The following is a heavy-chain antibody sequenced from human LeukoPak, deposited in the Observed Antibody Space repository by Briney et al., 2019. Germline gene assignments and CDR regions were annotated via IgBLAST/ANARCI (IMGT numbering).Heavy chain of an antibody. CDR2: IYHSGST. CDR3: ARHSGSYFPGPFDY. CDR1: GYSISSGYY. J-gene: IGHJ4*02. D-gene: IGHD1-26*01. V-gene: IGHV4-38-2*02. Sequence: SETLSLTCTVSGYSISSGYYWGWIRQPPGKGLEWIGSIYHSGSTYYSPSLKSRVTISVDTSKNQFSLKLSSVTAADTAVYYCARHSGSYFPGPFDYWGQGTLVTVSS.